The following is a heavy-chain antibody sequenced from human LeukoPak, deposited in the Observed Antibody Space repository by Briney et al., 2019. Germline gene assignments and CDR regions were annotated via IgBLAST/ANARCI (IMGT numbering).Heavy chain of an antibody. Sequence: SETLSLTCTVSGGSISSGDYYWSWIRQPPGKGLEWIGYIYYSGSTYCNPSLKSRVTISVDTSKNQFSLKLSSVIAADTAVYYCARDRSITMVRGTDGFDPWGQGTLVTVSS. CDR3: ARDRSITMVRGTDGFDP. D-gene: IGHD3-10*01. V-gene: IGHV4-30-4*08. J-gene: IGHJ5*02. CDR2: IYYSGST. CDR1: GGSISSGDYY.